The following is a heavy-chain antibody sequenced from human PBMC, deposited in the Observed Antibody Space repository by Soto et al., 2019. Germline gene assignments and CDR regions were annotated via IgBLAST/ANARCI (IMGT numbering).Heavy chain of an antibody. CDR1: GFTLSGRS. Sequence: EVQLVESGGGLVQPGGSLRLSCAASGFTLSGRSMHWVRQAPGKGLVWVSGIDNAGTDSTYADSVKGRFTSSRDNAKNMLDLQMNSLRVEDTAVCYCARGWFGPDVWGKGTTVTVSS. CDR2: IDNAGTDS. V-gene: IGHV3-74*01. CDR3: ARGWFGPDV. D-gene: IGHD3-10*01. J-gene: IGHJ6*04.